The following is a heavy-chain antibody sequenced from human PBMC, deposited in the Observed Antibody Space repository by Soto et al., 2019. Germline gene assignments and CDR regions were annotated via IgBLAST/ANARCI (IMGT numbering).Heavy chain of an antibody. V-gene: IGHV4-59*08. CDR2: IYYSGST. D-gene: IGHD2-2*01. CDR1: GGSISSYY. J-gene: IGHJ4*02. Sequence: SETLSLTCTVSGGSISSYYWSWLRQPPGKGLEWIGYIYYSGSTNYNPSLKSRVTISVDTSKNQFSLKLSSVTVADTAVYYCARHVVPAANYFAYWGQGTLVTVSS. CDR3: ARHVVPAANYFAY.